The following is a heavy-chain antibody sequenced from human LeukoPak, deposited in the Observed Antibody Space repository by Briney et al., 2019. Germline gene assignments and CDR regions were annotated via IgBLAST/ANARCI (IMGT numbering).Heavy chain of an antibody. CDR2: IYYSGST. D-gene: IGHD3-10*01. CDR1: GGSISSYY. J-gene: IGHJ5*02. CDR3: ARRMVRGGNWFDP. V-gene: IGHV4-59*01. Sequence: SETLSLTRTVSGGSISSYYWSWIRQPPGKGLEWIGYIYYSGSTNYNPSLKSRVTISVDTSKNQFSLKLSSVTAADTAVYYCARRMVRGGNWFDPWGQGTLVTVSS.